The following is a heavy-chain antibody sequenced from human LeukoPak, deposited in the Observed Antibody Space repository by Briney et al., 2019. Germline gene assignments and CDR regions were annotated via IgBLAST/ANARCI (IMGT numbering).Heavy chain of an antibody. D-gene: IGHD3-10*01. CDR3: AREGSMVRGVGIFGFDY. CDR1: GYTFISYA. V-gene: IGHV1-3*03. CDR2: MNAGNGNT. Sequence: ASVKVSCKSSGYTFISYAMHWVRQAPGQRLEWMGWMNAGNGNTKYSQKFQGRVTITRDTSASTAYMELSSLKSEDMAVYYCAREGSMVRGVGIFGFDYWGQGTLVTVSS. J-gene: IGHJ4*02.